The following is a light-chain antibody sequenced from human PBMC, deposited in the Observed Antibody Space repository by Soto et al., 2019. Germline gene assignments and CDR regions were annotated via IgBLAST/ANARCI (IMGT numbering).Light chain of an antibody. CDR1: QGITNY. CDR3: QQYVNLPPT. Sequence: DIQMTQSPSSLTASVGDRVTITCRASQGITNYLAWYQQKPGKVPKLLIYDASNLETGVPSRFSGSGSGSHFTFTTNNLQPEDIATYYCQQYVNLPPTIGQGTRLEIK. J-gene: IGKJ5*01. V-gene: IGKV1-33*01. CDR2: DAS.